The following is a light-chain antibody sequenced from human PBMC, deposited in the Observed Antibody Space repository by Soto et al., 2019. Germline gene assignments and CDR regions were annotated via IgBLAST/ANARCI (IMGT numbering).Light chain of an antibody. Sequence: IQMTQSPSCLSASVRDRVTITWRASQAIKNDLSWYQQKPGKAPMPLIYAASTLQSGVPSRFSGSGSGKDFTLTISSLQSEDFAVYYCQHYKTWPLAFGGGTKVDIK. CDR2: AAS. CDR3: QHYKTWPLA. CDR1: QAIKND. V-gene: IGKV1-6*01. J-gene: IGKJ4*01.